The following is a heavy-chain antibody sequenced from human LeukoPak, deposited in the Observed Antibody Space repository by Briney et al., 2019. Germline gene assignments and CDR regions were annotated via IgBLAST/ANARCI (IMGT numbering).Heavy chain of an antibody. D-gene: IGHD4-11*01. CDR2: ISPDGSAE. CDR1: GFAFISYW. CDR3: ANQAYSQFDY. Sequence: GGSLRLPCLASGFAFISYWMSWVRQAPGKGLELVANISPDGSAEDYVDSVRGRFAISRDNAKRSLYLQMNSLSPEDTAVYYCANQAYSQFDYWGQGTLVSVSS. J-gene: IGHJ4*02. V-gene: IGHV3-7*01.